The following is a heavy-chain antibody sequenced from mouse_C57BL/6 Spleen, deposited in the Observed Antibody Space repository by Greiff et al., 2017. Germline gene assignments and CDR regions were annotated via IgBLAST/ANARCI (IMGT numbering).Heavy chain of an antibody. CDR2: IHPNSGST. V-gene: IGHV1-64*01. CDR3: TRTIYYYGRGDWYFDV. J-gene: IGHJ1*03. CDR1: GYTFTSYW. D-gene: IGHD1-1*01. Sequence: QVQLKQPGAELVKPGASVKLSCKASGYTFTSYWMHWVKQRPGQGLEWIGMIHPNSGSTNYNEKFKSKATLTVDKSSSTAYMQLSSLTSEDSAVYYCTRTIYYYGRGDWYFDVWGTGTTVTAAS.